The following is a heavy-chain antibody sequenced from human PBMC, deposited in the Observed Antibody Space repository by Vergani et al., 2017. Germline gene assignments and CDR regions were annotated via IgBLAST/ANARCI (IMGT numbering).Heavy chain of an antibody. Sequence: LQLQESGPGLVKPSETLSLTCTVSGGSISSSSYYWGWIRQPPGKGLEWVGFVRNKEDGGTPEHAASVKGRFNISRDDSKAIVYLQMNSLKTEDTAVYYCTTGFPGSSWSTYWGQGTLVTVAS. J-gene: IGHJ4*01. CDR2: VRNKEDGGTP. V-gene: IGHV3-49*05. CDR1: GGSISSSSYY. D-gene: IGHD6-13*01. CDR3: TTGFPGSSWSTY.